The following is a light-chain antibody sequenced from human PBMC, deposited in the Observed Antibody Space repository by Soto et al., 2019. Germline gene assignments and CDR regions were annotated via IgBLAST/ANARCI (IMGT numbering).Light chain of an antibody. CDR1: SGSNVGTDR. CDR2: YRSDSDN. V-gene: IGLV5-39*01. Sequence: QLVLTQPTSLSASPGASARFTCTLRSGSNVGTDRMYWYHQKPGSPPRYLLRYRSDSDNQQGSGVPSRFSGSNDASTNAGLLLISGLQSEDDADYYCAIWHSSTLVFGGGTKLTVL. CDR3: AIWHSSTLV. J-gene: IGLJ2*01.